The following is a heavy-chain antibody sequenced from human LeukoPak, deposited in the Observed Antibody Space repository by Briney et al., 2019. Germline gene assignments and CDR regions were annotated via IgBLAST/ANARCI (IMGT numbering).Heavy chain of an antibody. CDR2: IKQDGSEK. D-gene: IGHD3-10*01. CDR3: AKRRVVRGVIITSQYYFDY. V-gene: IGHV3-7*03. CDR1: GSTFSSYW. J-gene: IGHJ4*02. Sequence: PGGSLRLSCAASGSTFSSYWMSWVRQAPGKGLEWVANIKQDGSEKYYVDSVKGRFTISRDNAKNSLYLQMNSLRAEDTAVYYCAKRRVVRGVIITSQYYFDYWGQGTLVTVSS.